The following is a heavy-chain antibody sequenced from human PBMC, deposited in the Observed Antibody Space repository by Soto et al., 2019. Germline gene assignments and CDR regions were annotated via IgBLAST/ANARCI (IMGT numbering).Heavy chain of an antibody. V-gene: IGHV3-9*01. CDR3: AKGVGYSYGAFLH. D-gene: IGHD5-18*01. J-gene: IGHJ1*01. CDR1: GFTFDDYA. Sequence: EVQLVESGGGLVQPGRSLRLSCAASGFTFDDYAMHWVRQALGKGLEWVSGISWNSGSIGYADSVKGRFTISRDNAKNSLYLQMNSLRAEDTALYYCAKGVGYSYGAFLHWGQGTLVTVSS. CDR2: ISWNSGSI.